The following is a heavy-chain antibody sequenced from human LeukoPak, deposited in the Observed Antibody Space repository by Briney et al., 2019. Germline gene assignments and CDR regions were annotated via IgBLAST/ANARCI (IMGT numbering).Heavy chain of an antibody. J-gene: IGHJ4*02. D-gene: IGHD1-26*01. Sequence: GGSLRLSRAASGFTFSSYAMSWVRQAPGKGLEWVSAISGSGGSTYYADSVKGRFTISRDNSKNTLYLQMNSLRAEDTAVYYCARRWELWYFDYWGQGTLVTVSS. V-gene: IGHV3-23*01. CDR3: ARRWELWYFDY. CDR2: ISGSGGST. CDR1: GFTFSSYA.